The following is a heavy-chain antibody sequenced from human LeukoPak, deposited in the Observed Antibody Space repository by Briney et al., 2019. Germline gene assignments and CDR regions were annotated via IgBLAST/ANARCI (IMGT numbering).Heavy chain of an antibody. V-gene: IGHV4-34*01. Sequence: PSETLSLTCAVYGGSFSGYYWSWIRQPPGKGLEWIGEINHSGSTNYNPSLKSRVTISVDTSKNQFPLKLSSVTAADTAVYYCARGVGSSWYNWFDPWGQGTLVTVSS. CDR3: ARGVGSSWYNWFDP. J-gene: IGHJ5*02. D-gene: IGHD6-13*01. CDR2: INHSGST. CDR1: GGSFSGYY.